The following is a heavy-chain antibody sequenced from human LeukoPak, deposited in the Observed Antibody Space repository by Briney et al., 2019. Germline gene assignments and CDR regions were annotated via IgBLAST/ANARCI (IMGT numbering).Heavy chain of an antibody. V-gene: IGHV3-53*01. CDR3: AKGGVDPHPIY. J-gene: IGHJ4*02. CDR2: IYSGGNT. CDR1: GFTVSSNY. D-gene: IGHD5-12*01. Sequence: GGSLRLSCTASGFTVSSNYMSWVRQAPGKGLEWLSVIYSGGNTYYADSVKGRFTISRDNSENTVYLQMNSLRAEDTAVYYCAKGGVDPHPIYWGRGTLVTVSS.